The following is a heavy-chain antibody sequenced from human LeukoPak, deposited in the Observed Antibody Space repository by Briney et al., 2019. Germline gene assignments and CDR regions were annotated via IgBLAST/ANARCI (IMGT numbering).Heavy chain of an antibody. CDR3: ARSFSARMFFDY. CDR2: IYYSGST. J-gene: IGHJ4*02. D-gene: IGHD2/OR15-2a*01. Sequence: SETLSLTCTVSGGSISSSSYYWGWLRQPPGKGLEWLGIIYYSGSTYYNPSLKSRVTISVDTSKNQFSLKLSSVTAADTAVYYCARSFSARMFFDYWGQGSLVTVSS. V-gene: IGHV4-39*01. CDR1: GGSISSSSYY.